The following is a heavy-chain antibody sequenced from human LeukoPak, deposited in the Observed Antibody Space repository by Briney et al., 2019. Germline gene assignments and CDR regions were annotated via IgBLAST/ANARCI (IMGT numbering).Heavy chain of an antibody. J-gene: IGHJ4*02. V-gene: IGHV3-33*06. CDR3: AKEQALRYFDWLLSGFDY. Sequence: GRSLRLSCAASGFTFSSYGMLWVRQAPGKGLEWVAVIWYDGSNKYYADSVKGRFTISRDNSKNTLYLQMNSLRAEDTAVYYYAKEQALRYFDWLLSGFDYWGQGTLVTVSS. CDR1: GFTFSSYG. D-gene: IGHD3-9*01. CDR2: IWYDGSNK.